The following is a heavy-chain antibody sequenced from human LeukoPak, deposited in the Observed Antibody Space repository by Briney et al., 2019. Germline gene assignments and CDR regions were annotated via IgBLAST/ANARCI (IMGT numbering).Heavy chain of an antibody. J-gene: IGHJ4*02. CDR1: GYTFTGYY. CDR2: INPNSGGT. V-gene: IGHV1-2*02. CDR3: ARADLYSSSPGGVDY. Sequence: ASVKVSCEASGYTFTGYYMHWVRQAPGQGLEWMGWINPNSGGTNYAQKFQGRVTMTRDTSISTAYMELSRLRSDDTAVYYCARADLYSSSPGGVDYWGQGTLVTVSS. D-gene: IGHD6-6*01.